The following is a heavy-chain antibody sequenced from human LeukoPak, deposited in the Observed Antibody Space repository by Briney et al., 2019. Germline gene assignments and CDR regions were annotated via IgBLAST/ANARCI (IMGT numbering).Heavy chain of an antibody. J-gene: IGHJ6*02. CDR2: INHSGST. V-gene: IGHV4-34*01. CDR3: ARVHSSGQRMDV. CDR1: GGSFSGYY. D-gene: IGHD6-19*01. Sequence: SETLSLTCAVYGGSFSGYYWSWIRQPPGKGLEWIGEINHSGSTNYNPSLKSRVTISVDTSKNQFSLKLSSVTAADTAVYYCARVHSSGQRMDVWGQGTTVTVSS.